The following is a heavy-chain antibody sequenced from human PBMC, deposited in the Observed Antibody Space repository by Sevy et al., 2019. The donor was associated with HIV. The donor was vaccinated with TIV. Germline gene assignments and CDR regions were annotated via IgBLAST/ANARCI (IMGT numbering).Heavy chain of an antibody. J-gene: IGHJ4*02. V-gene: IGHV5-51*01. D-gene: IGHD3-10*01. CDR1: GYSFANYW. Sequence: GESLKISCKGSGYSFANYWIGWVRQMPGKGLEWMGIIYPRDSDTRYSPSFQGQVTISAVKSITTAYLQWSSLKASDTAMCYCARQPAGGEDYFDYWGQGTLVTVSS. CDR2: IYPRDSDT. CDR3: ARQPAGGEDYFDY.